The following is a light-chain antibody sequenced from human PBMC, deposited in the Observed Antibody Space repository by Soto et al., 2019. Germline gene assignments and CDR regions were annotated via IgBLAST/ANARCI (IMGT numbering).Light chain of an antibody. CDR2: LTS. CDR1: QALNAR. V-gene: IGKV3-11*01. CDR3: HQRQSWPRT. Sequence: EILLTQSPATLCAFPGARVTLSSSASQALNARSAWYQHKPGQAPRLLIYLTSNRAAGVPSRFSAWGSETDFTLTISDVQPEDFAVYYCHQRQSWPRTFGQGTK. J-gene: IGKJ1*01.